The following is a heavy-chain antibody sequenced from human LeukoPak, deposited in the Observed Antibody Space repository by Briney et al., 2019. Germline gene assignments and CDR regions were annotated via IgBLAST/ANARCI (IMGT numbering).Heavy chain of an antibody. D-gene: IGHD2-2*01. CDR3: TKDRPEAYFDY. CDR2: IRSDGSIK. V-gene: IGHV3-30*02. Sequence: GGSLRLSCAASGFIFSTYGMHWVRQAPGKGLEWVAFIRSDGSIKYYADSVKGRFTISRDNSKNTLYLQMNSLRVEDTAVYYCTKDRPEAYFDYWGQGTLVTVSS. J-gene: IGHJ4*02. CDR1: GFIFSTYG.